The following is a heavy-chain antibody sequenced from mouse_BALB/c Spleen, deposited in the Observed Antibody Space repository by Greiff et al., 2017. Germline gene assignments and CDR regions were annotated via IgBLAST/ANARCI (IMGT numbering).Heavy chain of an antibody. V-gene: IGHV1-7*01. J-gene: IGHJ3*01. Sequence: QVQLQQSGAELAKPGASVKMSCKASGYTFTSYWMHWVKQRPGQGLEWIGYINPSTGYTEYNQKFKDKATLTADKSSSTAYMQLSSLTSEDSAVYYCARKGLRSPAWFAYWGQGTLVTVSA. D-gene: IGHD1-1*01. CDR3: ARKGLRSPAWFAY. CDR1: GYTFTSYW. CDR2: INPSTGYT.